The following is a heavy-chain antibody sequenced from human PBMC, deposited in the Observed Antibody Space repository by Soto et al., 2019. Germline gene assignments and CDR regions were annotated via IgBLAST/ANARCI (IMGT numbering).Heavy chain of an antibody. J-gene: IGHJ6*03. CDR3: ARDSRNYYYYMDV. Sequence: EVQLVESGGGLVQPGGSLRLSCAASGFTFSSYNMNWVRQAPGKGLEWISDISLSSSTIFYADSVKGRFTISRDNAKNSLYLQMNSLRAEDTAVYYCARDSRNYYYYMDVWGKGTTGTVSS. V-gene: IGHV3-48*01. CDR1: GFTFSSYN. CDR2: ISLSSSTI.